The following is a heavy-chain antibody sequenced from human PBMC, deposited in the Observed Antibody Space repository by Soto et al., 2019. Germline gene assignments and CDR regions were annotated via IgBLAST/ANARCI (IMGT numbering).Heavy chain of an antibody. CDR3: ARFIAEDGTGHYYYGMDV. CDR1: GDSVSSNSAA. J-gene: IGHJ6*02. Sequence: SQTLSLTCAISGDSVSSNSAAWNWIRQSPSRGLEWLGRTYYRSKWYNDYAVSVKSRITINPDTSKNQFSLQLNSVTPEDTAVYYCARFIAEDGTGHYYYGMDVWGQGTTVTVSS. CDR2: TYYRSKWYN. D-gene: IGHD6-13*01. V-gene: IGHV6-1*01.